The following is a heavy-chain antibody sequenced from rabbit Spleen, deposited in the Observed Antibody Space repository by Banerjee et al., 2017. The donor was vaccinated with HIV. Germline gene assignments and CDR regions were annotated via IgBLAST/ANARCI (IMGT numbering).Heavy chain of an antibody. Sequence: QSLEESGGDLVKPGASLTLTCTASGFSLSSSDWIYWVRQAPGKGLEWIGYIDPVFGTTYYASWAKGRFTISKTSSTTVTLQMTSLTAADTATYFCAREKSGSYGYDLWGPGTLVTVS. J-gene: IGHJ4*01. CDR2: IDPVFGTT. CDR1: GFSLSSSDW. V-gene: IGHV1S40*01. CDR3: AREKSGSYGYDL. D-gene: IGHD6-1*01.